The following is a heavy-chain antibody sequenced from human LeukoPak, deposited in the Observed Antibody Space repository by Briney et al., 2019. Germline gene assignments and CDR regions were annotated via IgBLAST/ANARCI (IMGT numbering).Heavy chain of an antibody. V-gene: IGHV4-59*12. CDR2: IYYSGST. D-gene: IGHD6-13*01. Sequence: SETLSLTCTVPGGSIRSYYWSWIRQPPGKGLEWIGYIYYSGSTNYNPSLKSRVTISVATSKNQFSLKLSSVTAADTAVYYCARDSSYSSSVTGAFDIWGQGTMVTVSS. CDR1: GGSIRSYY. CDR3: ARDSSYSSSVTGAFDI. J-gene: IGHJ3*02.